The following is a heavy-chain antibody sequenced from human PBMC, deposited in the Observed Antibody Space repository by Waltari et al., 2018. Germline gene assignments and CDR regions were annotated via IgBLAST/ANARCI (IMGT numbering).Heavy chain of an antibody. CDR1: GDSLGPYY. CDR3: ARALWRVGTRGDFFDI. V-gene: IGHV4-59*01. J-gene: IGHJ3*02. D-gene: IGHD1-7*01. Sequence: QVQLRESGPGLVKSSETLSLTCSVSGDSLGPYYWSWIRQSPGKGLEWIGYVQSSGSPDYNPSFRGRVTMSADASKNQFSLTLKSLTAADTATYFCARALWRVGTRGDFFDIWGRGTTVTVS. CDR2: VQSSGSP.